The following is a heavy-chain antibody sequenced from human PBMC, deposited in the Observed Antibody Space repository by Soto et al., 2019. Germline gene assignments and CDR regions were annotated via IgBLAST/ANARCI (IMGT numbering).Heavy chain of an antibody. CDR1: GYSFTNYW. Sequence: PGESLKICCQGSGYSFTNYWIGWVRQLPGTGLEWLGIIYPGNSNTRYSPSFEGQVTMSADKSINTAYLQWSSLRASDTAIYFCARPSDVGLASSFEYWGQGTQVTVSS. J-gene: IGHJ4*02. V-gene: IGHV5-51*01. CDR2: IYPGNSNT. CDR3: ARPSDVGLASSFEY.